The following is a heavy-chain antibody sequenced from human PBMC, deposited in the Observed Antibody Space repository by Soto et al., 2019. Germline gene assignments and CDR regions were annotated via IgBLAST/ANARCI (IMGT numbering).Heavy chain of an antibody. Sequence: PSETLSLTCAVYGGSFSGYYWSWIRQPPGKGLEWIGEINHSGSTNYNPSLKSRVPISVDTSKNQFSLKLSSVTAADTAVYYCARQYDSSGYCDYWGQGTLVTVSS. D-gene: IGHD3-22*01. CDR1: GGSFSGYY. J-gene: IGHJ4*02. V-gene: IGHV4-34*01. CDR3: ARQYDSSGYCDY. CDR2: INHSGST.